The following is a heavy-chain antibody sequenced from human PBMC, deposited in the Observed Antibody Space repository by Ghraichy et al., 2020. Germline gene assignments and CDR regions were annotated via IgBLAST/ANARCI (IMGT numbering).Heavy chain of an antibody. J-gene: IGHJ4*02. CDR1: GFTFSSYG. CDR2: ISYDGSSK. CDR3: GRDIQVFSNYYDSRGASLDY. D-gene: IGHD3-22*01. Sequence: LSLTCVASGFTFSSYGMQWVRQAPGKGLEWVAVISYDGSSKYYADSVKGRFTISRDNSKNTLYLQMNSLRDEDTAVYYCGRDIQVFSNYYDSRGASLDYWGQGTLVTVSS. V-gene: IGHV3-30*03.